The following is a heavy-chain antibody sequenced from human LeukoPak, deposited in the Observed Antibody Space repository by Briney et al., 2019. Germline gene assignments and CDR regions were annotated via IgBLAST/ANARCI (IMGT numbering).Heavy chain of an antibody. J-gene: IGHJ4*02. D-gene: IGHD1-26*01. CDR1: GFTFSSYW. CDR2: MNIDGSEK. CDR3: ARDPVEWELLLDY. V-gene: IGHV3-7*01. Sequence: PGGSLRLSCAASGFTFSSYWMGWVRQAPGKRLEWVASMNIDGSEKYYADSAKGRFTISRDNARNSVYLQMNSLRVEDTAVYYCARDPVEWELLLDYWGQGTLVTVSS.